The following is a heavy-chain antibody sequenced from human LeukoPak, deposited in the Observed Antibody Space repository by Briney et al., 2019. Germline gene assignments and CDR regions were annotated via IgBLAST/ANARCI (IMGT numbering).Heavy chain of an antibody. CDR3: AREPDSSGSARVVSGVNADY. CDR1: GYTFTSYY. J-gene: IGHJ4*02. D-gene: IGHD3-22*01. Sequence: ASVKVSCKASGYTFTSYYMHWVRQAPGQGLEWMGIINPSGGSTSYAQKFQGRVTMTRDTSTSTVYMELSSLRSEDTAVYYRAREPDSSGSARVVSGVNADYWGQGTLVTVSS. V-gene: IGHV1-46*01. CDR2: INPSGGST.